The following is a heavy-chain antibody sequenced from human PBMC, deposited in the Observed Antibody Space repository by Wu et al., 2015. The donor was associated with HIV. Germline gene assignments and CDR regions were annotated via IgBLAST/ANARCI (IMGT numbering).Heavy chain of an antibody. CDR2: LNPRTGAT. Sequence: QVQLVQSGAEVKRPGASMRVSCKTSGYSFIAYFLHWVRQVPGQGLEFVGRLNPRTGATDFAQKFQGRVAVTTDTSISTAYIEVNRLRSDDTALYYCARENHSGGWKYGLDVWGQGTTVTVSS. J-gene: IGHJ6*02. CDR1: GYSFIAYF. V-gene: IGHV1-2*02. D-gene: IGHD6-19*01. CDR3: ARENHSGGWKYGLDV.